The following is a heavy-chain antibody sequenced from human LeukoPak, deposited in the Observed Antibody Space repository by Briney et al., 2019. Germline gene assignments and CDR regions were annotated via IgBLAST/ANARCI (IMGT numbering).Heavy chain of an antibody. J-gene: IGHJ4*02. CDR1: GFTFSSYG. D-gene: IGHD1-1*01. V-gene: IGHV3-23*01. CDR2: IISGSGGNT. CDR3: AKGATGTTRVSYDY. Sequence: PGGSLRLSCAASGFTFSSYGMSWVRQAPGKGPEWVSVIISGSGGNTYYADFVKGRFIISRDNSKNTVYLQMNSLRVEDTAVYYCAKGATGTTRVSYDYWGQGTLVTVSS.